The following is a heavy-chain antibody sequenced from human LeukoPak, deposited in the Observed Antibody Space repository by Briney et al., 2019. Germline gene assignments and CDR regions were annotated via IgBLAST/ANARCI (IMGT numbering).Heavy chain of an antibody. J-gene: IGHJ4*02. Sequence: TGGSLRLSCAASGSTFSSFTMSWVRQAPGKGLEWISAISASGDKTYYADSVKGRFTISRDNSKDTLYLQMNSLTAEDTAVYYCARDYYDSTGYYFDYWGQGTLVTVSS. D-gene: IGHD3-22*01. CDR1: GSTFSSFT. CDR3: ARDYYDSTGYYFDY. V-gene: IGHV3-23*01. CDR2: ISASGDKT.